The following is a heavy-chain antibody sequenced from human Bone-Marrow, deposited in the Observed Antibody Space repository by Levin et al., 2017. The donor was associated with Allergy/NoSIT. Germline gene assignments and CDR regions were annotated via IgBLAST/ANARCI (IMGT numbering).Heavy chain of an antibody. CDR1: GGSFSGYY. Sequence: SETLSLTCAVYGGSFSGYYWSWIRQPPGKGLEWIGEIYHSGSTNYNPSLKSRVTISVDTSKNQFSLKLSSVTAADTAVYYCARRGVYYHDSGNYFAFDIWGQGTMVTVSS. V-gene: IGHV4-34*01. D-gene: IGHD3-10*01. CDR3: ARRGVYYHDSGNYFAFDI. J-gene: IGHJ3*02. CDR2: IYHSGST.